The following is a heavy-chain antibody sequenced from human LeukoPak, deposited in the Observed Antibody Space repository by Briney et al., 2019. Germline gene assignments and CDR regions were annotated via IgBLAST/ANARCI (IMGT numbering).Heavy chain of an antibody. CDR3: AREGYSGYDYWFDP. CDR1: GDSVSSNSAA. CDR2: TYYRSKWYN. D-gene: IGHD5-12*01. V-gene: IGHV6-1*01. Sequence: SQTLSLTCAISGDSVSSNSAAWNWIRQSPSRGLEWLGRTYYRSKWYNDYALSVKSRININPDTSKNQFSLQLNSVTPEDTAVYYCAREGYSGYDYWFDPWGQGTLVTVSS. J-gene: IGHJ5*02.